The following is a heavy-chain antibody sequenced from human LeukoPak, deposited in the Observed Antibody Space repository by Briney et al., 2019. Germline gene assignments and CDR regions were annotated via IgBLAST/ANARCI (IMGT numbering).Heavy chain of an antibody. D-gene: IGHD3-10*01. CDR3: ARIPAYGSGSYYRYLDY. J-gene: IGHJ4*02. Sequence: GGSLRLSCAASEFTFSTYWMSWVRQAPGKGLEWVANIKEDGGQTYYVDSVKGRFTISRDNAKNSLYLQMSSLRAEDTAVYYCARIPAYGSGSYYRYLDYWGQGTLVTVSS. CDR2: IKEDGGQT. CDR1: EFTFSTYW. V-gene: IGHV3-7*01.